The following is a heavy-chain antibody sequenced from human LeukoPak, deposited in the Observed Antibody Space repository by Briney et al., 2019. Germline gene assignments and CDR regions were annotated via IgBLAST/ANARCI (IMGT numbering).Heavy chain of an antibody. V-gene: IGHV3-33*01. J-gene: IGHJ4*02. CDR1: GFTFSTYG. CDR3: ARDLGQIDY. CDR2: IWYDGSNK. Sequence: GGSLRLSYTASGFTFSTYGMHWVRQAPGKGLEWVAVIWYDGSNKYYADSVKGRFTISRDNSQNTLYLQMNSLKAEDTAVYYCARDLGQIDYWGQGTLVTAS.